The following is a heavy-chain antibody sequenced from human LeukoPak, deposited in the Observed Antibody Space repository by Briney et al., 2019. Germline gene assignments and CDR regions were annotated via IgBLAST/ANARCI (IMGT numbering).Heavy chain of an antibody. CDR3: AKDGGSSWYYFDY. V-gene: IGHV3-23*01. J-gene: IGHJ4*02. Sequence: PGGSLRLSCAASGFTFSSYAMSWVRQAPGKGLEWVSAISGSGGSTYYADSVKGRFTISRDDSKNTLYLQMNSLRAEDTAVYYCAKDGGSSWYYFDYWGQGTLVTVSS. D-gene: IGHD6-13*01. CDR2: ISGSGGST. CDR1: GFTFSSYA.